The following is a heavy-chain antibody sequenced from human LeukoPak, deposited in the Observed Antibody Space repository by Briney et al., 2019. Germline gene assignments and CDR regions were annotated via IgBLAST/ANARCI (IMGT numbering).Heavy chain of an antibody. CDR2: IYYSGST. D-gene: IGHD2-8*01. V-gene: IGHV4-59*01. J-gene: IGHJ4*02. CDR1: GGSISSYY. CDR3: ARPPPTRVLPPGPPYFNY. Sequence: PSETLSLTCTVSGGSISSYYWSWIRQPPGKGLEWIGYIYYSGSTNYNPSLKSRVTISVDTSKNQFSLKLSSVTAADTAVYYCARPPPTRVLPPGPPYFNYGAREPLVPAPS.